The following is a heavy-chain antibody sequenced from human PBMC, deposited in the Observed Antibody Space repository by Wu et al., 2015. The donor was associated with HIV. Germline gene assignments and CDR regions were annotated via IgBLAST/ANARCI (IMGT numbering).Heavy chain of an antibody. Sequence: QVQLVQSGAEVRKPGSSVKVSCKASGGTFSRSGFSWVRQVPGQGFEWMGGIIPIFGTANYAQKFQGRVTITADESTSTAYMELSSLRSEDTAVYYCARDGPDDYGGNPYYFDYWGQGTLVTVSS. CDR3: ARDGPDDYGGNPYYFDY. J-gene: IGHJ4*02. CDR2: IIPIFGTA. D-gene: IGHD4-23*01. V-gene: IGHV1-69*13. CDR1: GGTFSRSG.